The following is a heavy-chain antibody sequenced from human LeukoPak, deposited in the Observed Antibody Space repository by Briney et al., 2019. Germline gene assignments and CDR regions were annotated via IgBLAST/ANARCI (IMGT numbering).Heavy chain of an antibody. J-gene: IGHJ6*02. CDR2: INPNSGGT. CDR1: GYTFTGYY. CDR3: AREYGGSYSYYYYGMDV. V-gene: IGHV1-2*02. D-gene: IGHD1-26*01. Sequence: ASVKVSCKASGYTFTGYYMHWVRQAPGQGLEWMGWINPNSGGTNYAQKFQGRVTMTRDTSISTAYMELSRLRSDDTAVYYCAREYGGSYSYYYYGMDVWGQGTTVTVSS.